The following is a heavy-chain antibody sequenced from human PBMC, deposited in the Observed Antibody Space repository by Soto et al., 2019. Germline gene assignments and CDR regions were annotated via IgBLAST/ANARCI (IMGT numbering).Heavy chain of an antibody. V-gene: IGHV3-23*01. CDR3: AQSLIPSAVTTYYFDS. J-gene: IGHJ4*02. CDR1: GLTFSRYA. D-gene: IGHD4-17*01. Sequence: EEQLLESGGGLVQPGGSLRLSCAASGLTFSRYAMSWVRQAPGKGLEWVSIINPSGDITYYGDSVKGRFTISRDNSKNTLSLQMNSRRSEDTAVSYCAQSLIPSAVTTYYFDSRGQGTLVTVSS. CDR2: INPSGDIT.